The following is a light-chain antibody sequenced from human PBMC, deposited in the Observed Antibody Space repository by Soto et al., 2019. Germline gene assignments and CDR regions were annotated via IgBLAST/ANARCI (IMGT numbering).Light chain of an antibody. V-gene: IGKV4-1*01. Sequence: DIVMTQSPDSLAVSLGERATINCKSSQTLLYTSNNKSYLAWYQQKAGQPPKLLFFWASSRESGVPDRFSASGTETYVTLTISSLQAKDVAVYFGQQYATTRRSFGRGTRVEIK. CDR3: QQYATTRRS. CDR2: WAS. CDR1: QTLLYTSNNKSY. J-gene: IGKJ4*02.